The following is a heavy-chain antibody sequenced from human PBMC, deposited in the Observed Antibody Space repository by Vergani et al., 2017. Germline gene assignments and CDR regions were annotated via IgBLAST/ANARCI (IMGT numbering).Heavy chain of an antibody. J-gene: IGHJ3*02. Sequence: QVQLQESGPGLVKPSQTLSLTCTVSGGSISSGGYYWSWIRQHPGKGLEWIGEIYHSGGTNDNPSLKSPVTISVEKSKNQFSLKLSSVTAADTAVYYCARAYCSGGSCYFANDAFDIWGQGTMVTVSS. D-gene: IGHD2-15*01. CDR2: IYHSGGT. CDR1: GGSISSGGYY. V-gene: IGHV4-31*01. CDR3: ARAYCSGGSCYFANDAFDI.